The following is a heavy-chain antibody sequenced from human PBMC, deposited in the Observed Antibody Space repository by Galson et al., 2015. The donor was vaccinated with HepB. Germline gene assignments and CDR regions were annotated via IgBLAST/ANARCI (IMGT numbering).Heavy chain of an antibody. CDR1: GFTFSSYA. J-gene: IGHJ6*03. Sequence: SLRLSCAASGFTFSSYAMSWVRQAPGKGLEWVSAISGSGGSTYYADSVKGRFTISRDKSKNTLYLQMNSLRAEDTAVYYCAKSSPLVPAAMDYYYYMDVWGKGTPVTVSS. V-gene: IGHV3-23*01. CDR2: ISGSGGST. D-gene: IGHD2-2*01. CDR3: AKSSPLVPAAMDYYYYMDV.